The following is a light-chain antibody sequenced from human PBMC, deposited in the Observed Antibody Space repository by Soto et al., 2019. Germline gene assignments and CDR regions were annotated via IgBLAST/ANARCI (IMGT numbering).Light chain of an antibody. J-gene: IGLJ2*01. CDR1: SSDVGGYNY. CDR3: CSYAGSYTFV. V-gene: IGLV2-11*01. Sequence: QSVLTQPRSVSGSPGQSVTISCTGTSSDVGGYNYVSWYQQHPGKAPKLMIYDVSKRPSGVPDRFSGSKSGNMASLTISGLQADDEADYYCCSYAGSYTFVFGGGTKLTVL. CDR2: DVS.